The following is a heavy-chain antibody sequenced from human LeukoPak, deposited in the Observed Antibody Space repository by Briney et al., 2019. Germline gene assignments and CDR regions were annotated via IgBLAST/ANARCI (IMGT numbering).Heavy chain of an antibody. D-gene: IGHD6-19*01. CDR1: DGSISYNY. CDR2: IYTSGST. V-gene: IGHV4-4*07. CDR3: ARDRGIMAVADS. Sequence: SETLSLTCTVSDGSISYNYWSWIRQPVGRGLEWIGRIYTSGSTNYNPSLKSRVTIPVDKPKNQLSLKLSSVTAADTAVYYCARDRGIMAVADSWGQGTLVTVSS. J-gene: IGHJ4*02.